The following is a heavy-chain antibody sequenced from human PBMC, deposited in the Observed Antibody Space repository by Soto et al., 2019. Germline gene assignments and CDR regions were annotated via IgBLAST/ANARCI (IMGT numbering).Heavy chain of an antibody. Sequence: QVQLQESGPGLVKPSETLSLTCTVSGGSISSYYWSWIRQPPGKGLEWIGYIYYSGSTNYNPSLKSRVTISVYTSKNQFSLKLSSVTAADTAVYYCAREYYYGSGSYLYYFDYWGQGTLVTVSS. J-gene: IGHJ4*02. V-gene: IGHV4-59*01. D-gene: IGHD3-10*01. CDR3: AREYYYGSGSYLYYFDY. CDR1: GGSISSYY. CDR2: IYYSGST.